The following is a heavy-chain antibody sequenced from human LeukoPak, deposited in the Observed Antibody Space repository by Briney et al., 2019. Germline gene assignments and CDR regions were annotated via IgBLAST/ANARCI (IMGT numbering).Heavy chain of an antibody. V-gene: IGHV4-61*02. CDR1: GGSISSSSYY. D-gene: IGHD3-10*01. Sequence: PSQTLSLTCTVSGGSISSSSYYWGWIRQPAGKGLEWIGRIYTSGSTNYNPSLKSRVTISVDTSKNQFSLKLSSVTAADTAVYYCARGAITMVRGATTVYDYWGQGTLVTVSS. CDR3: ARGAITMVRGATTVYDY. CDR2: IYTSGST. J-gene: IGHJ4*02.